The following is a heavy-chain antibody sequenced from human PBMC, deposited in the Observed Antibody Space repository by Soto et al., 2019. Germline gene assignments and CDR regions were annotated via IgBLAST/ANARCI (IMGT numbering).Heavy chain of an antibody. Sequence: GGSLRLSCAASGFTFSSYSMNWVRQAPGKGLEWVSYISSSSSTIYYADSVKGRFTISRDNAKNSLYLQMNSLRAEDTAVYYCRVAATPNDAFDIWGQGTMVTVSS. CDR2: ISSSSSTI. CDR3: RVAATPNDAFDI. V-gene: IGHV3-48*01. D-gene: IGHD2-15*01. CDR1: GFTFSSYS. J-gene: IGHJ3*02.